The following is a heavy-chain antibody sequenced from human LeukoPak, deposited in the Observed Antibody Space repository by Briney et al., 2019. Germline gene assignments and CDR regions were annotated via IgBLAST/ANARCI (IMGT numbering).Heavy chain of an antibody. D-gene: IGHD3-9*01. Sequence: GGSLRLSCVASGFTFSNYATSWVRQAPGKGLEWVSAITGSGGITYYADSVKGRFTISRDNSKNTLYLQMNSLRAEDTAVYYCAKWGDYDVLTGYYDPDYWGQGTLVTVSS. CDR2: ITGSGGIT. CDR1: GFTFSNYA. CDR3: AKWGDYDVLTGYYDPDY. J-gene: IGHJ4*02. V-gene: IGHV3-23*01.